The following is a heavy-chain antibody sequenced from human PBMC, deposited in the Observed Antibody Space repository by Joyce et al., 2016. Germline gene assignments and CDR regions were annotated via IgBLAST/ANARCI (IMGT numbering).Heavy chain of an antibody. CDR2: ISYDESNK. D-gene: IGHD3-3*01. V-gene: IGHV3-30*18. CDR1: GFTFSSFG. CDR3: AKDRTSARFLGFFDY. J-gene: IGHJ4*02. Sequence: QVQLVESGGGVVQPGRSLRLSCAASGFTFSSFGMHWVRQAPGKGLEWVAFISYDESNKYYADSVKGRFTISRDSVKNTLYLQMNSLRPEDTAGYYCAKDRTSARFLGFFDYWGQGTLVTVSS.